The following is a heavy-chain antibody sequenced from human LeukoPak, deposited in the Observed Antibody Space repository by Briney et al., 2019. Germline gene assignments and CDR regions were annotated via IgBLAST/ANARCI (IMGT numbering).Heavy chain of an antibody. CDR3: ARLSGWTIDY. D-gene: IGHD6-19*01. Sequence: PGGSLRLSCAASGFTFSNYGLHWVRQAPGKGLEWVAIIWYDGSDKYYADSVKGRFTIPRDNSKNTLYLQMNSLRAEDTAVYYCARLSGWTIDYWGQGTLVTVSS. J-gene: IGHJ4*02. CDR1: GFTFSNYG. CDR2: IWYDGSDK. V-gene: IGHV3-33*08.